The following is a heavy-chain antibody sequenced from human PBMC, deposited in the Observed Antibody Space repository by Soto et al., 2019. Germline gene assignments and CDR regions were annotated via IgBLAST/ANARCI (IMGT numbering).Heavy chain of an antibody. Sequence: EVQLLESGGGLVQPGGSLRLSCAASGFTFSSYAMSWVRQAPGKGLEWVSAISGSGGSTYYADSVKGRFTISRDNSKNTLDQQMNGVGAEDTAVYYCAKAAGGGFGELSKWGQGTLVTVSS. CDR3: AKAAGGGFGELSK. D-gene: IGHD3-10*01. CDR2: ISGSGGST. CDR1: GFTFSSYA. J-gene: IGHJ4*02. V-gene: IGHV3-23*01.